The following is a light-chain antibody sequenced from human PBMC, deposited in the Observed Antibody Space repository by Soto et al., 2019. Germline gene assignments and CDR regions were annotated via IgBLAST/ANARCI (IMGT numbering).Light chain of an antibody. Sequence: EIVLTQSPGTLSLSPGDRATLSCRANQSVTSTYFAWYQQKPGQAPRLLIYGASRRAIGIPDRFSGSGSGTDFTLTISRLEPEDFAVYYCQQYGSSLYTFGQGTKLEIK. J-gene: IGKJ2*01. CDR2: GAS. V-gene: IGKV3-20*01. CDR3: QQYGSSLYT. CDR1: QSVTSTY.